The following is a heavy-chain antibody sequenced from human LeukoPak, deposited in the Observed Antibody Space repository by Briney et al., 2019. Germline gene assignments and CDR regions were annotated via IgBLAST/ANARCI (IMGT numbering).Heavy chain of an antibody. J-gene: IGHJ4*02. CDR3: AKSPVSSCRGSFCYPFDY. CDR2: ISASGGST. D-gene: IGHD2-15*01. CDR1: GFTFSSYA. Sequence: PGGSLRLSCAASGFTFSSYAMSWVRQTPGKGLEWVSVISASGGSTYYAASVKGRFTISRDNSKNTLYLQMNSLRAEDTAVYLCAKSPVSSCRGSFCYPFDYWGQGNLVTVSS. V-gene: IGHV3-23*01.